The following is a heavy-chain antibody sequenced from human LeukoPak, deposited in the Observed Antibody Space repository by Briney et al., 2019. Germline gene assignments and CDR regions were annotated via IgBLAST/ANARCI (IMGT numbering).Heavy chain of an antibody. J-gene: IGHJ3*02. D-gene: IGHD3-3*01. CDR1: GGSISSYY. V-gene: IGHV4-4*07. Sequence: SETLSLTCTVSGGSISSYYWSWIRQPAGKGLEWIGRIYTSGSTNYNPSLKSRVTMSVDTSKNQFSLKLSSVTAADTAVYYCASSTIFGVDDAFDIWGQGTMVTVSS. CDR2: IYTSGST. CDR3: ASSTIFGVDDAFDI.